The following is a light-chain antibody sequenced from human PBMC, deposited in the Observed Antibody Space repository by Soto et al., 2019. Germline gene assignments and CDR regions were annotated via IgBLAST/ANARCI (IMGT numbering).Light chain of an antibody. Sequence: IVLTQSPGTLSLSPGQRATLSCRASQRLSTSDIAWYQQQPGQAPKFLIYGVSYRATGIPVRFSGSGSGTDFTLTISSLEPEDAAVYYCQQRSNWPPITFGQGTRLEIK. CDR1: QRLSTSD. J-gene: IGKJ5*01. CDR2: GVS. CDR3: QQRSNWPPIT. V-gene: IGKV3D-20*02.